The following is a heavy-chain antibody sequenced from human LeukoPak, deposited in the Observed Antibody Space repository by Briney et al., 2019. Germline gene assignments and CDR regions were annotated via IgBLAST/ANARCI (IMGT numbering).Heavy chain of an antibody. D-gene: IGHD6-6*01. J-gene: IGHJ4*02. CDR3: AREASSIAARSFDY. CDR1: GGSISSYY. V-gene: IGHV4-59*01. CDR2: IYYSGST. Sequence: SETLSLTCTVSGGSISSYYWSWIRQPPGKGLEWIGYIYYSGSTNYNPSLKSRVTISVDTSKNQFSLKLSSVTAADTAVYYCAREASSIAARSFDYWGQGTLVTVSS.